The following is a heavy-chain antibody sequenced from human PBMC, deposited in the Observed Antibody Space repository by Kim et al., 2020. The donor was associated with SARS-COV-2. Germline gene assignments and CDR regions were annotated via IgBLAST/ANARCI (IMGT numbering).Heavy chain of an antibody. V-gene: IGHV4-34*01. J-gene: IGHJ5*02. D-gene: IGHD3-10*01. Sequence: NRHRKCRVPISVDTSKNQFSLKLSSVTAADTAVYYCARSRGVTDNWFDPWGQGTLVTVSS. CDR3: ARSRGVTDNWFDP.